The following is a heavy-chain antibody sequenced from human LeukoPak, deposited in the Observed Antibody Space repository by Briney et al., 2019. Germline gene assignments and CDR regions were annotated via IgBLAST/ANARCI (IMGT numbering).Heavy chain of an antibody. CDR2: INPNSGGT. CDR3: ARDGEGAARRDAFDI. Sequence: ASVKVSCKASGYTFTGYYMHWVRQAPGQGLEWMGWINPNSGGTNYAQKFQGRVTMTRDTSISTAYMELSRLRSDDTAVYYCARDGEGAARRDAFDIWGQGTMVTVSS. V-gene: IGHV1-2*02. CDR1: GYTFTGYY. J-gene: IGHJ3*02. D-gene: IGHD6-6*01.